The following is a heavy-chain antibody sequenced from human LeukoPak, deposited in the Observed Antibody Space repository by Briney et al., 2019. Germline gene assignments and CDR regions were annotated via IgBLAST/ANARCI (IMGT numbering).Heavy chain of an antibody. Sequence: QSGGSLRLSCAASGFTFSSYWMSWVRQAPGKGLEWVANIKQDGSEKYYVDSVKGRFTISRDNAKNSLYLQMNSLRAEDTAVYYCARAREEDSGYDYAFDIWGQGTMVTVSS. V-gene: IGHV3-7*01. CDR1: GFTFSSYW. J-gene: IGHJ3*02. D-gene: IGHD5-12*01. CDR2: IKQDGSEK. CDR3: ARAREEDSGYDYAFDI.